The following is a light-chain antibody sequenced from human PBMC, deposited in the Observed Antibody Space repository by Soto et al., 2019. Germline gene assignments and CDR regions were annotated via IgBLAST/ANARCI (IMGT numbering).Light chain of an antibody. V-gene: IGLV2-14*01. Sequence: QSVLTQPASVSGTPRQSITISWTGASSDIGGYTYVSWYQQHPGKAPKLIIYEVNNRPSGVSHRFSGSKSGNTASLTLSGLQAEDEADYYCSSYTSSSTLYVFGTGTKVTVL. CDR1: SSDIGGYTY. CDR2: EVN. CDR3: SSYTSSSTLYV. J-gene: IGLJ1*01.